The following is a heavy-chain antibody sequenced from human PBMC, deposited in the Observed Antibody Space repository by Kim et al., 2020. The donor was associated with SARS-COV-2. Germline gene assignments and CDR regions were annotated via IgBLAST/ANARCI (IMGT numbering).Heavy chain of an antibody. J-gene: IGHJ6*02. CDR2: IRNDGSNI. D-gene: IGHD2-2*01. CDR3: ASGPTCSIRSCNNSYYCMDV. V-gene: IGHV3-11*01. CDR1: GFTFSNCY. Sequence: GGSLRLSCAASGFTFSNCYIRWVRQAPGKGLEWVADIRNDGSNIYYADSVKGRFTISRDNAKNTLYLQMNSLRAEDTAVYYCASGPTCSIRSCNNSYYCMDVWGQGTTVTVSS.